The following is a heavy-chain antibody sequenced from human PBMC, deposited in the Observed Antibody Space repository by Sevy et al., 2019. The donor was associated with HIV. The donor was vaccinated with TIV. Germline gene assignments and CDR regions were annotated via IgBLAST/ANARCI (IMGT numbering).Heavy chain of an antibody. Sequence: GESLKISCKGSGYSFTSYWIGWVRQMPGKGLEWMGIIYPGDSDTRYSPSFQGQVTISADKSISTAYLQWSSLKASETAMYYCARTYYYDSSGYYSLYFQHWGQGTLVTVSS. CDR1: GYSFTSYW. J-gene: IGHJ1*01. CDR2: IYPGDSDT. V-gene: IGHV5-51*01. CDR3: ARTYYYDSSGYYSLYFQH. D-gene: IGHD3-22*01.